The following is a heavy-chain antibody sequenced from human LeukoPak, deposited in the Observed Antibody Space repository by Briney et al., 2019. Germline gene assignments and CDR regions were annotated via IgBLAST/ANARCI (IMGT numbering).Heavy chain of an antibody. V-gene: IGHV3-23*01. D-gene: IGHD3-22*01. CDR2: ISGNARHT. J-gene: IGHJ3*01. Sequence: GGSLRLSCAVSGITFSTYAVSWVRQAPGKGPGWVSTISGNARHTFYADSVRGRFTISRNNSKNTLFLQMDTLRVEDTAIYYCAKDPYYYDTDSLLNPGSFDVWGQGTMVTVSS. CDR3: AKDPYYYDTDSLLNPGSFDV. CDR1: GITFSTYA.